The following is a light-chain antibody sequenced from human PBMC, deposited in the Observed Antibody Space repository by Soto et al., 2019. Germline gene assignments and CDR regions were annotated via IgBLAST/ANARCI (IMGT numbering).Light chain of an antibody. CDR3: HQYYTTPQT. CDR2: WAS. V-gene: IGKV4-1*01. J-gene: IGKJ2*01. CDR1: QSVLDNSTNKSY. Sequence: VLTQSPSSLAVSLGERATVNRRSSQSVLDNSTNKSYLAWYQKKPGHPPKLLVHWASVREAGVPDRFSGGGSGTDFTLTISSLQAEDVAVYYCHQYYTTPQTFGQGTQLEIK.